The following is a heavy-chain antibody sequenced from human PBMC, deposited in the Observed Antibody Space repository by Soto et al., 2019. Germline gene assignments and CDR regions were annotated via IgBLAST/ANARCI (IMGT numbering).Heavy chain of an antibody. CDR3: ARELNRGAFDY. J-gene: IGHJ4*02. V-gene: IGHV3-72*01. D-gene: IGHD3-16*01. CDR1: GFTFSDHY. CDR2: TRNKANSYTT. Sequence: GGSLRLSCAASGFTFSDHYMDWVRQAPGKGLEWVGRTRNKANSYTTEYAASVKGRFTISRDDSKNSLYLQMNSLKTEDTAVYYCARELNRGAFDYWGQGTLVTVSS.